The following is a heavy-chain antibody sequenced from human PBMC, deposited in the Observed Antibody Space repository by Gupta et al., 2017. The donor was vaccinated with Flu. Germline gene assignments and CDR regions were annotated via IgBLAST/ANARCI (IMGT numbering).Heavy chain of an antibody. CDR2: INQTGSD. CDR3: ARGQKGIAEALFDWYLDL. Sequence: SFSVSSWTCVGQPTGKGMKWMGQINQTGSDYYNQSLQSRGTITVETSKKQFSLIRTSVTAADAAVEYCARGQKGIAEALFDWYLDLWGRGTLVTVSS. D-gene: IGHD6-13*01. CDR1: SFSVSS. V-gene: IGHV4-34*01. J-gene: IGHJ2*01.